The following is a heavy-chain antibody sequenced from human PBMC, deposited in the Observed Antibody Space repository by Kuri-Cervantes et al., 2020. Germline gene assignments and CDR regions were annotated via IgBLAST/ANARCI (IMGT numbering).Heavy chain of an antibody. V-gene: IGHV3-23*01. CDR3: AKDLRGLWLPPDDDY. CDR2: ISESGDST. D-gene: IGHD6-19*01. J-gene: IGHJ4*02. Sequence: GGSLRLSGASSGFTFSSFPMAWVRQAPGKGLEWASAISESGDSTYYADSFKGRLSISRDNSKNTLYLQMNNLRADDTAIYYCAKDLRGLWLPPDDDYWGQGTLVTVSS. CDR1: GFTFSSFP.